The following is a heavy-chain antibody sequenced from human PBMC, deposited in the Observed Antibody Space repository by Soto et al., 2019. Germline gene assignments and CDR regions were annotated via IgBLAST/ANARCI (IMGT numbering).Heavy chain of an antibody. Sequence: QIQLVQSGAEETKPWASVNISCWASGFTFGDNLTNWVRQAPGQSLDRMGWINPDNRNTKYSQTFQGRVTISRHSSASVAYLEVTDLTSADTAVYYYARYMLSAGPRANDDFEVWGPGTLVTGSS. V-gene: IGHV1-3*05. D-gene: IGHD2-8*01. CDR1: GFTFGDNL. CDR3: ARYMLSAGPRANDDFEV. J-gene: IGHJ3*01. CDR2: INPDNRNT.